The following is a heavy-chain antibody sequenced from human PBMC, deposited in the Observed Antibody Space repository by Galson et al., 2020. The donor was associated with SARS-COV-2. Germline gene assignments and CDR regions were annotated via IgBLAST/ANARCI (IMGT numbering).Heavy chain of an antibody. CDR1: GYTFTSYG. Sequence: ASVKVSCKASGYTFTSYGISWVRQAPGQGLEWMGWISAYNGNTNYAQKLQGRVTMTTDTSTSTAYMELRSLRSDDTAVYYCARDEFVYAYYYVSSGYLYWGQGTLVTVSS. CDR2: ISAYNGNT. D-gene: IGHD3-22*01. V-gene: IGHV1-18*01. CDR3: ARDEFVYAYYYVSSGYLY. J-gene: IGHJ4*02.